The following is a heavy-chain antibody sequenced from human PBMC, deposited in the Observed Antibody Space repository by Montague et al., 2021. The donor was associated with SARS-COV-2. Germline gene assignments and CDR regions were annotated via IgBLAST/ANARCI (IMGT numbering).Heavy chain of an antibody. CDR1: GFRFNNYG. Sequence: SLRLSCAASGFRFNNYGMSWVRQAPGKGPEWVSFIGAGGDKTHYADSVEGRFTVSRDNSKNTLYLQMESLRAEDTAIYFCAKDVVASPYGTSWGYYYYYGFDVWGQGTTVTVYS. V-gene: IGHV3-23*01. J-gene: IGHJ6*02. CDR2: IGAGGDKT. CDR3: AKDVVASPYGTSWGYYYYYGFDV. D-gene: IGHD2-21*01.